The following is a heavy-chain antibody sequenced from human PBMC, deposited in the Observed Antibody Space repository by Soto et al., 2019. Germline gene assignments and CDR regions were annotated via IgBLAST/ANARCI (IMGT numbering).Heavy chain of an antibody. CDR1: GYTFTSYG. Sequence: QVQLVQSGAEVKKPGASVTVSCKASGYTFTSYGISWLRQAPGQGLEWMGWISAYNGNTNYAQKLQGRVTMTTDTSASTAYMELRSLRSDDTAVYYCARVLYYYVILAGYPDYWGQGTLVTVSS. CDR3: ARVLYYYVILAGYPDY. CDR2: ISAYNGNT. D-gene: IGHD3-9*01. V-gene: IGHV1-18*04. J-gene: IGHJ4*02.